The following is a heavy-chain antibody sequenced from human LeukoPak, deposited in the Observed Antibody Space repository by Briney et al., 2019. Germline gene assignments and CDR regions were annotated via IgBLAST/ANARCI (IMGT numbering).Heavy chain of an antibody. CDR2: IYTSGST. Sequence: ASETLSLTCTVSGGSISSGSYYWSWIRQPAGKGLEWIGRIYTSGSTNYNPSLKSRVTISVDTSNNQFFLKLSSVTAADTAVYYCARTLSSGYPNYYYYMDVWGKGTTVTVSS. CDR3: ARTLSSGYPNYYYYMDV. CDR1: GGSISSGSYY. J-gene: IGHJ6*03. D-gene: IGHD3-22*01. V-gene: IGHV4-61*02.